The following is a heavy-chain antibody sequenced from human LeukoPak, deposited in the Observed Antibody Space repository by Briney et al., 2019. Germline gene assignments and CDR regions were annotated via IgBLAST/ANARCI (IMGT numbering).Heavy chain of an antibody. CDR1: GFTFDDYA. D-gene: IGHD5-18*01. Sequence: GRSLRLSCAASGFTFDDYAMHWVRQAPGKGLEWVSGISWNSDSIGYADSVKGRFTISRDNAKNSLYLQMNSLRAEDTALYYCAKDVYSYGRFFDYWGQGTLVTVSS. CDR2: ISWNSDSI. V-gene: IGHV3-9*01. CDR3: AKDVYSYGRFFDY. J-gene: IGHJ4*02.